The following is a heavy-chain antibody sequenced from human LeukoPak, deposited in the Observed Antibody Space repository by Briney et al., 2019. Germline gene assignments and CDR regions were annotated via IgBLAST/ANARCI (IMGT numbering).Heavy chain of an antibody. D-gene: IGHD1-26*01. CDR3: ARRRDLYSGSYYPFDH. CDR2: IYPGDSDA. CDR1: GYSFTNSW. Sequence: GEAMKISCKGSGYSFTNSWIGWVRQVPGKRLKWMGIIYPGDSDARYSPSFQGQVTISADKSISTAYLQWSSLKASDTAMYYCARRRDLYSGSYYPFDHWGQGTLVTVSS. J-gene: IGHJ4*02. V-gene: IGHV5-51*01.